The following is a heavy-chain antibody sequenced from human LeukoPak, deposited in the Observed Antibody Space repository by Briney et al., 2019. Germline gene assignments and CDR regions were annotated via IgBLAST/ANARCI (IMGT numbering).Heavy chain of an antibody. V-gene: IGHV3-9*01. CDR2: ISWNSGNI. CDR1: GFTFDDYA. CDR3: AKAPVGGGQWLVDYFHY. D-gene: IGHD6-19*01. J-gene: IGHJ4*02. Sequence: GRSLRLSCAASGFTFDDYAMHWVRQAPGKGLEWVSGISWNSGNIGYADSVRGRFTISRDNAKNSLYLQMSSLRAEDTALYYCAKAPVGGGQWLVDYFHYWGQGTLVTVSS.